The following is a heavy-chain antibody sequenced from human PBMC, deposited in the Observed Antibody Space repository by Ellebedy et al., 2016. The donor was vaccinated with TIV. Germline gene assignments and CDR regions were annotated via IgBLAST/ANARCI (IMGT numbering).Heavy chain of an antibody. CDR3: ARDTPWFGEYYGMDV. D-gene: IGHD3-10*01. J-gene: IGHJ6*02. V-gene: IGHV4-38-2*02. CDR2: IYHSGST. CDR1: GYSISSGYY. Sequence: SETLSLXXTVSGYSISSGYYWGWIRKPQGKGLEWIGSIYHSGSTYYNPSLKSRVTISVDTSKNQFSLKLSSVTAADTAVYYCARDTPWFGEYYGMDVWGQGTTVTVSS.